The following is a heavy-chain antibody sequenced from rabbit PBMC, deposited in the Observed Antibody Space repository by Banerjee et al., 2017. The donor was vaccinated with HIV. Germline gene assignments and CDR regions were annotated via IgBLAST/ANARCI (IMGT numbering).Heavy chain of an antibody. CDR2: IHVGSSGST. CDR1: GIDFRSYG. J-gene: IGHJ4*01. Sequence: QEQLEESGGGLVKPEGSLTLSCKASGIDFRSYGLSWVRQAPGKGLELIACIHVGSSGSTYYASWAKGRFTISKTSSTTVTLQMTSLTAADTATYLCARDLGGSIHLWGPGTLVTVS. CDR3: ARDLGGSIHL. D-gene: IGHD4-2*01. V-gene: IGHV1S45*01.